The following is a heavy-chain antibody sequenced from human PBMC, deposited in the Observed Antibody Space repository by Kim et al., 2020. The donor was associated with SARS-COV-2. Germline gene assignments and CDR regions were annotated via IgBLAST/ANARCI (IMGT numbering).Heavy chain of an antibody. J-gene: IGHJ3*02. V-gene: IGHV3-23*01. CDR1: GFTFSSYA. CDR3: AKDPPVWELRPPLPDI. CDR2: ISGSGGST. D-gene: IGHD1-26*01. Sequence: GSLRLSCAASGFTFSSYAMSWVRQAPGKGLEWVSAISGSGGSTYYADSVKGRFTISRDNSKNTLYLQMNSLRAEDTAVYYCAKDPPVWELRPPLPDIWGQGTMVTVSS.